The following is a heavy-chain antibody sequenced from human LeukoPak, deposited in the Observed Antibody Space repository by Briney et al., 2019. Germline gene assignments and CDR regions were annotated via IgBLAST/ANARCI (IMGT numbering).Heavy chain of an antibody. CDR1: GFTFSSHA. CDR2: ISGTGGST. J-gene: IGHJ4*02. V-gene: IGHV3-23*01. Sequence: PGGSLRLSCAASGFTFSSHAMSWVRQAPGKGLEWVSAISGTGGSTYYADSVKGRFTISRDNSKNTLFLQMSSLRAEDTAVYYCAKVSPVVTPIDYWGQGTLVTVSS. D-gene: IGHD4-23*01. CDR3: AKVSPVVTPIDY.